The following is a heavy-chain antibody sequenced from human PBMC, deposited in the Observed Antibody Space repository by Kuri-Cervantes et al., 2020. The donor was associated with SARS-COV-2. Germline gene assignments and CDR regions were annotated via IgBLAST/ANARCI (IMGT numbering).Heavy chain of an antibody. Sequence: SGPTLVKPTQNLTLTCTFSGFSLNTSGMCVAWIRQPPGKALEWLARIDWDDDKYYKTSLNTRLSISKDTSKDQVVLTMTNMDPVDTATYYCVRIRAATVIADYWGQGTLVTVSS. CDR2: IDWDDDK. CDR1: GFSLNTSGMC. D-gene: IGHD4-11*01. CDR3: VRIRAATVIADY. J-gene: IGHJ4*02. V-gene: IGHV2-70*11.